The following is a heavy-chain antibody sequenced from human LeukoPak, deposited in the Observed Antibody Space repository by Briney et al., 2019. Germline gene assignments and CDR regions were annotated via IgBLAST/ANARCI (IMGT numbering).Heavy chain of an antibody. D-gene: IGHD3-22*01. CDR3: ARDRYYYDSSGYYSDAFDI. CDR2: ISYDGSNE. Sequence: GGSLRLSCAASGFTFSSSAMHWVRQAPGKGLEWVAFISYDGSNEYYADSVKGRFTISRDSSKNTLYLQMNSLRAGDTAVYYCARDRYYYDSSGYYSDAFDIWGQGTMVTVSS. V-gene: IGHV3-30*04. J-gene: IGHJ3*02. CDR1: GFTFSSSA.